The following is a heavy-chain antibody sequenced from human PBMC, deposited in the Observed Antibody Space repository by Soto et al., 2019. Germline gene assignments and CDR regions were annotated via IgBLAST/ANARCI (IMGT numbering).Heavy chain of an antibody. CDR3: VMVDNYVTPTPQDV. J-gene: IGHJ6*02. CDR2: ISPYTGNT. Sequence: QVQLVQSGDEVKKPGASVKVSCKASGYIFVNYGIAWVRQAPRQGLEWMGWISPYTGNTHTASKVQGRLTMTTDTATSTDYMDMGSLTSDDTAVYYCVMVDNYVTPTPQDVWGQGTTVTVSS. CDR1: GYIFVNYG. D-gene: IGHD3-16*01. V-gene: IGHV1-18*01.